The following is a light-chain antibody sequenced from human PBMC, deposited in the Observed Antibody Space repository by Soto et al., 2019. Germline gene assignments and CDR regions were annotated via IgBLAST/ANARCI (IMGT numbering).Light chain of an antibody. V-gene: IGLV2-14*01. CDR2: DVS. CDR3: SSYTTNNTVL. Sequence: QSALTQPASVSGSPGQSITISCTGSSSDVGGYNDVSWYQQHPGKAPKLMIFDVSNRPSGVSNRFSGSKSGDSASLTISGLHDEDEAYYYCSSYTTNNTVLFGGGTQLTVL. CDR1: SSDVGGYND. J-gene: IGLJ2*01.